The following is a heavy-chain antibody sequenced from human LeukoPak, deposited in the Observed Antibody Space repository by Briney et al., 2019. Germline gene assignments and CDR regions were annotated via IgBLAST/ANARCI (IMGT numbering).Heavy chain of an antibody. J-gene: IGHJ4*02. V-gene: IGHV3-48*04. CDR1: GFTFSSYS. CDR3: ARGAPVPTPYYFDY. CDR2: ISSSSSTT. Sequence: GGSLRLSCAASGFTFSSYSMNWVRQAPGKGLEWVSYISSSSSTTNYADSVKGRFTISRDNAKNSLYLQMNSLRAEDTAVYYCARGAPVPTPYYFDYWGQGNLVSVSS.